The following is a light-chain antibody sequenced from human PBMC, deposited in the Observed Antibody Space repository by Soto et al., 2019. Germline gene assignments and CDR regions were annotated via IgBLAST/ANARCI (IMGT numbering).Light chain of an antibody. CDR3: SSYTSSSTPLV. CDR2: DVS. J-gene: IGLJ1*01. CDR1: SSDVGGYNY. V-gene: IGLV2-14*01. Sequence: ALTQPASVSGSPGQSITISCTGTSSDVGGYNYVSWYQQHPGKAPKLMIYDVSNRPSGVSNRFSGSKSGNTASLTISGLQAEDEADYYCSSYTSSSTPLVFGTGTKVTVL.